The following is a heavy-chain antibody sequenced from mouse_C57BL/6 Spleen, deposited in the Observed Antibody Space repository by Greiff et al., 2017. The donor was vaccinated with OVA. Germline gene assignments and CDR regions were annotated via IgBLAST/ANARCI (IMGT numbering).Heavy chain of an antibody. CDR3: ARNYGSSYYYAMDY. J-gene: IGHJ4*01. CDR1: GFSLTSYG. D-gene: IGHD1-1*01. CDR2: IWSGGST. Sequence: QVQLQQSGPGLVQPSGFSLTSYGVHWVRQSPGKGLEWLGVIWSGGSTDYNAAFISRLSISKDNSKSQVFFKMNSLQADDTAIYYCARNYGSSYYYAMDYWGQGTSVTVSS. V-gene: IGHV2-2*01.